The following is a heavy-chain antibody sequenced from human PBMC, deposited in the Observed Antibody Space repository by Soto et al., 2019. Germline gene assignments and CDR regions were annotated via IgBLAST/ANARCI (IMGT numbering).Heavy chain of an antibody. CDR2: LSYGGSS. CDR3: ARTLGGSSGLGWFDP. V-gene: IGHV4-59*01. D-gene: IGHD6-6*01. CDR1: GGSFSSYF. Sequence: PSETLSLTCTVSGGSFSSYFWSWIRRPPGKGLECIGYLSYGGSSNYNPSLKSRVTISIDTSKNQFSLKLSSVTAADTAVYYSARTLGGSSGLGWFDPWGQGTLVTVSS. J-gene: IGHJ5*02.